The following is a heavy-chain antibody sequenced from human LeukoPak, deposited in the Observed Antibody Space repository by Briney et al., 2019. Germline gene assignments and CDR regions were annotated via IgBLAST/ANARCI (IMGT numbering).Heavy chain of an antibody. CDR2: LSSSSSAI. D-gene: IGHD3-10*01. CDR3: ARGGGARPDY. V-gene: IGHV3-48*02. J-gene: IGHJ4*02. CDR1: GFTFSSYG. Sequence: AGGSLRLSCTASGFTFSSYGMNWVRQAPGKGLKWVSYLSSSSSAINYADSVKGRLTISRDNAKNSLFLQMNSLRDEDTAMYYCARGGGARPDYWGQGTLVTVSS.